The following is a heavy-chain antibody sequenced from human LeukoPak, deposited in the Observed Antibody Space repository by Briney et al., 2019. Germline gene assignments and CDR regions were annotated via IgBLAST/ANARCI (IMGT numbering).Heavy chain of an antibody. Sequence: SETLSLTCSVSGASIRSSYWSWIRQPPGKGLEWIGYIDTSGNPDYNPSLTTRVTISVDTSKNQVSLNLFSVTAADTAVYYCARHEGVTYSSSALFDYWGQGTLATVSS. D-gene: IGHD6-6*01. CDR1: GASIRSSY. CDR3: ARHEGVTYSSSALFDY. J-gene: IGHJ4*02. V-gene: IGHV4-4*09. CDR2: IDTSGNP.